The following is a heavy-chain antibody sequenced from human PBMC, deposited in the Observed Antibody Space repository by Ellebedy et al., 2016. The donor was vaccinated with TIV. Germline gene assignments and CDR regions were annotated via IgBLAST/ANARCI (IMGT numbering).Heavy chain of an antibody. D-gene: IGHD5-24*01. CDR3: AKGADGYRETEYFQH. CDR2: IRYDGSNK. V-gene: IGHV3-30*02. J-gene: IGHJ1*01. CDR1: GFTFSSYG. Sequence: PGGSLGLSCAASGFTFSSYGMHWVRQAPGKGLEWVAFIRYDGSNKYYADSVKGRFTISSDNSKNTLYLQMNSLRADDTAVYYCAKGADGYRETEYFQHWGQGTLVTVSS.